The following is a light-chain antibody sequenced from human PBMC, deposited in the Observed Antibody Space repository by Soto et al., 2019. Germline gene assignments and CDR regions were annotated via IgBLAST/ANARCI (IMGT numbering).Light chain of an antibody. CDR2: EVR. J-gene: IGLJ1*01. Sequence: QSALTQPASVSGSPGQSITISCTGTSSDVGGYDFVSWYQHHPGKAPKLIIYEVRTRPSGVSDRFSGSKSGNTASLTISGLQAEDEAYYYCSSYTSDRGVFGTGTKLTVL. V-gene: IGLV2-14*01. CDR1: SSDVGGYDF. CDR3: SSYTSDRGV.